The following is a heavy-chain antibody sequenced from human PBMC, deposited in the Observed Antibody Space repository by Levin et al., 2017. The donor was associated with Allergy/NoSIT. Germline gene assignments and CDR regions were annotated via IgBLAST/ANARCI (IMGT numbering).Heavy chain of an antibody. D-gene: IGHD6-6*01. CDR3: AREGAARSFEY. J-gene: IGHJ4*02. V-gene: IGHV5-51*01. Sequence: GGSLRLSCKGSGYIFTSSWIGWVRQMPGKGLEWMGSVYPGDSDIRYSPSFQGQVTISADKSIDTAYLQWSSLKVSDTAIYYCAREGAARSFEYWGQGTLATVSS. CDR2: VYPGDSDI. CDR1: GYIFTSSW.